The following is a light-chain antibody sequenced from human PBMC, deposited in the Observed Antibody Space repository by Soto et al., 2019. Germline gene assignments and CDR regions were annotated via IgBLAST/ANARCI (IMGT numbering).Light chain of an antibody. Sequence: EIVLTQSPATLSLSPWERATLSCRASQSVSSYLAWYQQKPGQAPRLLIYDASTRATGIPARFSGSGSGTEFTLTISSLQSEDFAIYYCQQYNNWPRTFGQGTKV. J-gene: IGKJ1*01. V-gene: IGKV3D-15*01. CDR1: QSVSSY. CDR3: QQYNNWPRT. CDR2: DAS.